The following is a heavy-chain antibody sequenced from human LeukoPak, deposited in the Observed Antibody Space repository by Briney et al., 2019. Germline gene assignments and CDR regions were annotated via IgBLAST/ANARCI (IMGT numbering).Heavy chain of an antibody. J-gene: IGHJ4*02. Sequence: GGSLRLSCAASGFTFSSYAMSWVRQAPGKGLEWVSAISGSGGSTYYADSVKGRFTISRDNSKNTLYLQMNSLRAVDTAVYYCAKFLPTHIVVADYYFDYWGQGTLVTVSS. CDR3: AKFLPTHIVVADYYFDY. V-gene: IGHV3-23*01. D-gene: IGHD2-21*01. CDR2: ISGSGGST. CDR1: GFTFSSYA.